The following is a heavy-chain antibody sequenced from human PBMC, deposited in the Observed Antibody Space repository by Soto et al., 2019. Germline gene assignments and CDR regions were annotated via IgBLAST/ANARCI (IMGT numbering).Heavy chain of an antibody. CDR2: INHSGST. V-gene: IGHV4-34*01. J-gene: IGHJ6*03. D-gene: IGHD6-13*01. CDR3: ARGGRGSSWYIFSYYFYMDD. Sequence: PSETLSLTCAVYGGSFSGYYWSWIRQPPGKGLEWIGEINHSGSTNYNPSLKSRVTISVDTSKNQFSLKLSSVTAADTAVYYCARGGRGSSWYIFSYYFYMDDWGKGTTVTVSS. CDR1: GGSFSGYY.